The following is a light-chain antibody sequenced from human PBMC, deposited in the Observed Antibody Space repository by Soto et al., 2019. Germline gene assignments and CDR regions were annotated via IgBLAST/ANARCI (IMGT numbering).Light chain of an antibody. CDR2: DAS. CDR3: HPRA. Sequence: DIQMTQSPSTLSASVGDRVTITCRASESISKWLAWYQQKPGTAPKLLIYDASTLESGVPSRFSGSGSGTEFTIPTSSLQPDDFATYYCHPRAFGQGTRLEIK. CDR1: ESISKW. J-gene: IGKJ5*01. V-gene: IGKV1-5*01.